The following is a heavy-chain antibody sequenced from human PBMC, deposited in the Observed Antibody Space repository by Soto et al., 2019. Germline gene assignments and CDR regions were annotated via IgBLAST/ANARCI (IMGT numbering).Heavy chain of an antibody. CDR1: GGTFSSYA. Sequence: SVKVSCKASGGTFSSYAISWVRQAPGQGLEWMGVIIPIFGTANYAHKFQGKVTITADESTSTAYMELSSLRSEDTAVYYCATSRSGYYRWDYYYYGMDVWGQGTTVTVSS. D-gene: IGHD3-3*01. CDR2: IIPIFGTA. CDR3: ATSRSGYYRWDYYYYGMDV. V-gene: IGHV1-69*13. J-gene: IGHJ6*02.